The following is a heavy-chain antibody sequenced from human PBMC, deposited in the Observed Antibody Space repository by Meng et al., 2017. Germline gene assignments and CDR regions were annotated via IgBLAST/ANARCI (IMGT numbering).Heavy chain of an antibody. D-gene: IGHD5-18*01. Sequence: GESLKISCAASGFTFSNAWMSWVRQAPGKGLEWVGRIKSKTDGGTTDYAAPVKGRFTISRDDSKNTLYLQMNSLKTEDTAVYYCTTFVDTAMVYDFDYWGQGTLVTAPQ. CDR2: IKSKTDGGTT. J-gene: IGHJ4*02. CDR1: GFTFSNAW. V-gene: IGHV3-15*01. CDR3: TTFVDTAMVYDFDY.